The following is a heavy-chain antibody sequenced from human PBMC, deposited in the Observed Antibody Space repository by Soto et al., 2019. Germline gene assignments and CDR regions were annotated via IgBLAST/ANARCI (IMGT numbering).Heavy chain of an antibody. CDR2: ISYDGSNK. V-gene: IGHV3-30*18. D-gene: IGHD2-21*01. J-gene: IGHJ4*02. Sequence: LRLSCAASGFTFSSYGMHWVRQAPGKGLEWVAVISYDGSNKYYADSVKGRFTISRDNSKNTLYLQMNSLRAEDTAVYYCAKDLAGFPLGYCGRGTLVTVST. CDR3: AKDLAGFPLGY. CDR1: GFTFSSYG.